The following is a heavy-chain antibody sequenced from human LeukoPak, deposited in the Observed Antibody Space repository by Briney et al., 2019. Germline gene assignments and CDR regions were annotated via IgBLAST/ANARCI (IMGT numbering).Heavy chain of an antibody. CDR2: IYHSGST. CDR1: GYSISSGYY. CDR3: ARRGSSSSEDY. V-gene: IGHV4-38-2*01. Sequence: SETLSLTCAVSGYSISSGYYWGWIRQPPGKGLEWIGSIYHSGSTYYNPSLKSRVTISVDTSKNQFSLMLSSVTAADTAVYYCARRGSSSSEDYWGQGTLVTVSS. J-gene: IGHJ4*02. D-gene: IGHD6-6*01.